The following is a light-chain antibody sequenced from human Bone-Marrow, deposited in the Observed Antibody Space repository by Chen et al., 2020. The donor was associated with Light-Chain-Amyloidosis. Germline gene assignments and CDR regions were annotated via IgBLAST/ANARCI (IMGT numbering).Light chain of an antibody. CDR1: NIGSTS. V-gene: IGLV3-21*02. J-gene: IGLJ3*02. CDR3: QVRDRSSDRPV. Sequence: SYVLTQPSSVSVAPGQTATIACGGNNIGSTSVHWYQQTPGQAPRLVVYDDSDRPSGILERLSDSNSGNTATLTISRGEAGDEADDYWQVRDRSSDRPVFGGGTKLTF. CDR2: DDS.